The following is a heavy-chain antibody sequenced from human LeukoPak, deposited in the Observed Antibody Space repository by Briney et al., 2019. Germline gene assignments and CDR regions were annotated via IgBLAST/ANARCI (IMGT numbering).Heavy chain of an antibody. CDR2: INPNSGGT. CDR3: ARNLPYGDYRYYYYGMDV. Sequence: ASVKVSCKASGYTFTGYYMHWVRQAPGQGLEWMGWINPNSGGTNYAQKFQGRVTMTRDTSISTAYMELSRLRSDDTAVYYCARNLPYGDYRYYYYGMDVWGQGTTVTVS. J-gene: IGHJ6*02. V-gene: IGHV1-2*02. CDR1: GYTFTGYY. D-gene: IGHD4-17*01.